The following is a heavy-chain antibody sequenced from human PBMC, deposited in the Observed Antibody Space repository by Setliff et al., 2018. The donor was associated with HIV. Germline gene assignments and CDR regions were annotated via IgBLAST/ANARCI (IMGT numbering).Heavy chain of an antibody. Sequence: SETLSLTCAVSGYSISSGYYWGWIRQPPGKGLEWIASMSHNGKTYYNPSLKSRVTLSVDTSKNQISLKMNSVTAADTAVYHCARELSHIVGAPRYMDVWGKGTTVTVSS. CDR2: MSHNGKT. V-gene: IGHV4-38-2*02. CDR1: GYSISSGYY. D-gene: IGHD1-26*01. J-gene: IGHJ6*03. CDR3: ARELSHIVGAPRYMDV.